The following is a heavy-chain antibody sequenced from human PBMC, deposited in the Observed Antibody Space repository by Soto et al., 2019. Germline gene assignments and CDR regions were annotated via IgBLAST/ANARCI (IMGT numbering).Heavy chain of an antibody. CDR2: IIPNSGGT. CDR1: GGTFSSYA. V-gene: IGHV1-2*02. CDR3: ARDRVGAP. D-gene: IGHD1-26*01. J-gene: IGHJ4*02. Sequence: QVQLVQSGAEVKKPGSSVKVSCKASGGTFSSYAISWVRQAPGQGLEWMGGIIPNSGGTNYAQKFQGRVTMTRDTSISTAYMELSRLRSDGTAVYYCARDRVGAPWGQGTLVTVSS.